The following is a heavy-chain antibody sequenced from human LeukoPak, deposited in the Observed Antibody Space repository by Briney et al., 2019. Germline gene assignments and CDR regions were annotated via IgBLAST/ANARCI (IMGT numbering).Heavy chain of an antibody. V-gene: IGHV3-23*01. Sequence: GGSLRLSCAASGFTFSSYATSWVRQAPGKGLEWVSAISGSGGSTYYADSVKGRFTISRDNSKNTLYLQMNSLRAEDTAVYYCAKGGVGKYCSSTSCPSWGQGTLVTVSS. J-gene: IGHJ5*02. CDR2: ISGSGGST. D-gene: IGHD2-2*01. CDR1: GFTFSSYA. CDR3: AKGGVGKYCSSTSCPS.